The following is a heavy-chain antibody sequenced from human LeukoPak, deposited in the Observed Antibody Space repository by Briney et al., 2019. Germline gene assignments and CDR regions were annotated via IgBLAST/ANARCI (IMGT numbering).Heavy chain of an antibody. CDR3: ARDFYGGNYQVIDY. D-gene: IGHD4/OR15-4a*01. Sequence: SETLSLTCNVSGGSINNHHWSWIRQPPGKRLEWIAYVAYTGSAVYNPSLKSRVTISVDTSKNQFSLKLKSVTAADTAVYYCARDFYGGNYQVIDYWGQGTLVTVSS. V-gene: IGHV4-59*11. CDR2: VAYTGSA. J-gene: IGHJ4*02. CDR1: GGSINNHH.